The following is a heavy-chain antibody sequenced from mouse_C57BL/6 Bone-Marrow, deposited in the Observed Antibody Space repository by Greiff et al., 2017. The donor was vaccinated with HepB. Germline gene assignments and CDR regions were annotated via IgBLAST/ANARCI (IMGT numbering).Heavy chain of an antibody. CDR1: GFNIKDDY. CDR3: TTLITTVVAPGDY. D-gene: IGHD1-1*01. CDR2: IDPENGDT. J-gene: IGHJ3*01. V-gene: IGHV14-4*01. Sequence: EVQVVESGAELVRPGASVKLSCTASGFNIKDDYMHWVKQRPEQGLEWIGWIDPENGDTEYASKFQGKATITADTSSNTAYLQLSSLTSEDTAVYYCTTLITTVVAPGDYWGQGTLVTVSA.